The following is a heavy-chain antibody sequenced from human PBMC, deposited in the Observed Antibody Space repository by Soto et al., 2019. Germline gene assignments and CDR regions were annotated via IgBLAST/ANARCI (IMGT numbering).Heavy chain of an antibody. J-gene: IGHJ4*02. CDR3: ARDKITGLFDY. CDR1: GGSFSGYS. Sequence: QVQLQQWGAGRLKPSETLSLTCAVYGGSFSGYSWTWIRQPPGTGLEWIGEINHSGSTNYNPSLKSRVTISADTSKNQFSLKLTSVTAADTAVYYCARDKITGLFDYWGQGTLVTVSS. CDR2: INHSGST. V-gene: IGHV4-34*01. D-gene: IGHD2-8*02.